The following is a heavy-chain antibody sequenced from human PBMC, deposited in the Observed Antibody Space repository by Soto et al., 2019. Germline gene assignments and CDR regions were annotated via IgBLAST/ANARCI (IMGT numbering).Heavy chain of an antibody. CDR3: ARGQEGIVATH. V-gene: IGHV4-31*03. CDR2: IYHSGST. CDR1: GGSISSGGYY. D-gene: IGHD5-12*01. J-gene: IGHJ4*02. Sequence: SETLSLTCTVSGGSISSGGYYWSWIRQHPGKGLEWIGYIYHSGSTYYNPSLKIRVTISVDTSKNQFSLKLNSVTAADTAVYYCARGQEGIVATHWDQGALVTVS.